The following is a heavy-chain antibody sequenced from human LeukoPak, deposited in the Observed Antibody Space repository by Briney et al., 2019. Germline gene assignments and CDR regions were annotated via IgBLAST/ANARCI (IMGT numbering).Heavy chain of an antibody. D-gene: IGHD2-2*01. J-gene: IGHJ4*02. V-gene: IGHV4-39*07. Sequence: SETLSLTCTVSGGSISSSSYYWSWIRQPPGKGLEWIGEINHSGSTNYNPSLKSRVTISVDTSKNQFSLKLSSVTAADTAVYYCARARCSSTSCYHFDYWGQGTLVTVSS. CDR2: INHSGST. CDR1: GGSISSSSYY. CDR3: ARARCSSTSCYHFDY.